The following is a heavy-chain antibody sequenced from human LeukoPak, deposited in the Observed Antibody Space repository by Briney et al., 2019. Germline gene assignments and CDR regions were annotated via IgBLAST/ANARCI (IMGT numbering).Heavy chain of an antibody. V-gene: IGHV4-34*01. CDR1: GGSFSGYY. Sequence: SETLSLTCAVYGGSFSGYYWSWIRQLPGKGLEWIGEINHSGSTNYNPSLKSRVTISVDTSKNQFSLKLSSVTAADTAVYYCASMRTLASDYWGQGTLVTVSS. J-gene: IGHJ4*02. CDR3: ASMRTLASDY. D-gene: IGHD3-16*01. CDR2: INHSGST.